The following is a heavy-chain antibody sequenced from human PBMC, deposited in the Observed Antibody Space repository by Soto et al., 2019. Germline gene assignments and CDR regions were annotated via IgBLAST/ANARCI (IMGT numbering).Heavy chain of an antibody. Sequence: EVQLVEPGGGLVQPGGSLRLSCAVSGFTLSDHFMDWVRQAPGKGLEWVGRTKHKVSSYASEYAASVKGRFTISRADSHNPLYLQMRSLRTEDTAVYYCVAYLSYYVHWGQGTLVTVSS. V-gene: IGHV3-72*01. D-gene: IGHD3-10*02. CDR1: GFTLSDHF. J-gene: IGHJ4*02. CDR3: VAYLSYYVH. CDR2: TKHKVSSYAS.